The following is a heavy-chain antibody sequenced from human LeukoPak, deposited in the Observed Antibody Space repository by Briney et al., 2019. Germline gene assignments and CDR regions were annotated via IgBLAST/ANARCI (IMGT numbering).Heavy chain of an antibody. V-gene: IGHV1-2*02. Sequence: GASVKVSCKASGYTFTGYYMHWVRQAPGQGLEWMGWINPNSGGTNYAQKFQGRVTMTRDTSISTVYMELSSLRSDDTAIYYCSREDYWGQGTLVTVSS. CDR3: SREDY. CDR1: GYTFTGYY. CDR2: INPNSGGT. J-gene: IGHJ4*02.